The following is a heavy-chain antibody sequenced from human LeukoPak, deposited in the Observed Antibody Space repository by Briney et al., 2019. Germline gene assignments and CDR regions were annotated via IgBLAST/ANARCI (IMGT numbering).Heavy chain of an antibody. J-gene: IGHJ4*02. CDR1: GYTFTSYG. CDR2: ISAYNGNT. CDR3: ARDSPGRYYYDSSGYLFDY. Sequence: ASVKVSCKASGYTFTSYGISWVRQAPGQGLEWMGWISAYNGNTNYAQKLQGRVTMTTDTSTSTAYMELRSLRPDDTAVYYCARDSPGRYYYDSSGYLFDYWGQGTLVTVSS. D-gene: IGHD3-22*01. V-gene: IGHV1-18*01.